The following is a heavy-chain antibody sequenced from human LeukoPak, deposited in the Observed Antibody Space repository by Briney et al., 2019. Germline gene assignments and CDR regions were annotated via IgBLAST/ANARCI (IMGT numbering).Heavy chain of an antibody. CDR3: ARGAPTVMDY. D-gene: IGHD4-17*01. CDR2: ISHSGGT. J-gene: IGHJ4*02. V-gene: IGHV4-30-4*01. CDR1: GGSISSGDYY. Sequence: PSETLSLTCTVSGGSISSGDYYWSWIRQPPGQGLEWIAYISHSGGTYYNPSLKSRATISLDTSRNQFSLKLSSVTAADTAVYYCARGAPTVMDYWGQGTLVTVSS.